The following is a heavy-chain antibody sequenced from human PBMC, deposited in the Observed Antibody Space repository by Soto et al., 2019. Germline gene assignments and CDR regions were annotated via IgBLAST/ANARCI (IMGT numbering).Heavy chain of an antibody. Sequence: SETLSLTCDVSGGSITTNDYSWNWIRQPPGKGLEWIGYIYHSGGTFYNPSLKSRVSMSVDRSKNQFSLRLNSVTAADTAVYYCARGYHCDATPCYAQPRFGTWGQGALVTVSS. V-gene: IGHV4-30-2*01. J-gene: IGHJ5*02. D-gene: IGHD2-2*01. CDR3: ARGYHCDATPCYAQPRFGT. CDR2: IYHSGGT. CDR1: GGSITTNDYS.